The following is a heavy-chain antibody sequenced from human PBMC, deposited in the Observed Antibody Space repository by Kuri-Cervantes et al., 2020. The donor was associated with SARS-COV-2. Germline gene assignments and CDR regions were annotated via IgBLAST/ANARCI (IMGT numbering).Heavy chain of an antibody. Sequence: SETLSLTCTVSGGSISSHYWSWIRQPPGKGLEWIGYIYYSGSTYYNPSLKSRVTISVDTSKNQFSLKLSSVTAADTAVYYCARVFLGYFEGFGVVPTAPDHYMDVWGKGTTVTVSS. CDR1: GGSISSHY. CDR3: ARVFLGYFEGFGVVPTAPDHYMDV. J-gene: IGHJ6*03. D-gene: IGHD3-3*01. V-gene: IGHV4-59*11. CDR2: IYYSGST.